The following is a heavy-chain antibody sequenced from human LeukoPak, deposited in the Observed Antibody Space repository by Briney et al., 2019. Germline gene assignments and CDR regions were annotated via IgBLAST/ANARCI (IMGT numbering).Heavy chain of an antibody. CDR2: IIPIFGTA. J-gene: IGHJ6*03. D-gene: IGHD3-10*01. V-gene: IGHV1-69*06. CDR3: AREGGSGSYYYYYYMDV. CDR1: GGTFSSYA. Sequence: SVKVSCKASGGTFSSYAISCVRQAPGQGLEWMGGIIPIFGTANYAQKFQGRVTITADKSTSTAYMELSSLRSEDTAVSYCAREGGSGSYYYYYYMDVWGKGTTVTVSS.